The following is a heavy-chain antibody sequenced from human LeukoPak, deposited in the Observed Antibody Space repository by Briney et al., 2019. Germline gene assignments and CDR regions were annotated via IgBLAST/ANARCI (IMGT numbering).Heavy chain of an antibody. CDR3: AKGGDSYKVGNY. Sequence: PSATLSLTCSVSGESITTRHYYWGWIRQPPGKGLEWIGSIYYGEATSYNPSLMSRGTITIDTSSNHFSLRLTSVTAADTAVYSCAKGGDSYKVGNYWGQGTLVTVSS. V-gene: IGHV4-39*07. J-gene: IGHJ4*02. CDR1: GESITTRHYY. CDR2: IYYGEAT. D-gene: IGHD5-24*01.